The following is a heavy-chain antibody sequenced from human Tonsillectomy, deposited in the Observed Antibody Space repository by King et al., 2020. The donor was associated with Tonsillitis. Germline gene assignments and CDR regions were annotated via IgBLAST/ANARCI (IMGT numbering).Heavy chain of an antibody. CDR2: IYSDGTKT. J-gene: IGHJ4*02. CDR1: GFTFSSYA. CDR3: ARDYSSSY. D-gene: IGHD6-13*01. V-gene: IGHV3-23*03. Sequence: DVQLVESGGGLVQPGGSLRLSCAASGFTFSSYAMSWVRQSPGKGLEWVSLIYSDGTKTYYADSVKGRFTISRDNSNNTLYLQMNSLRAEDTAIYYCARDYSSSYWGQGTLVTVSS.